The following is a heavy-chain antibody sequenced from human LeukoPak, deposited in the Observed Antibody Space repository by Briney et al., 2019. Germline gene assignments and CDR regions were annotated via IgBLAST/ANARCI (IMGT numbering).Heavy chain of an antibody. J-gene: IGHJ4*02. V-gene: IGHV4-30-2*01. CDR3: AIAWSIAAPAPEL. CDR1: GGSISSGGYS. D-gene: IGHD6-6*01. Sequence: SETLSLTCAVSGGSISSGGYSWSWIRQPPGKGLEWIGEINHSGSTNYNPSLKSRVTISVDTSKNHFSLKLSSVTAADTAVYYCAIAWSIAAPAPELWGQGTLVPVSS. CDR2: INHSGST.